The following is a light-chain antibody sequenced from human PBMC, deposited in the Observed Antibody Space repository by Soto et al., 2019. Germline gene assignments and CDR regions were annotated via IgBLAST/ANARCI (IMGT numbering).Light chain of an antibody. V-gene: IGLV2-14*02. J-gene: IGLJ1*01. CDR2: EGS. CDR1: ISDVGSSGP. Sequence: QCVLTQPASVSGSPGQSITISCSGTISDVGSSGPVSWYQHHPGQVPKLIIYEGSRRPSGVSSRFSGSKTGNTASLTITGLQAEDEADYFCKSYAGSNTDVFVSGIMGPVL. CDR3: KSYAGSNTDV.